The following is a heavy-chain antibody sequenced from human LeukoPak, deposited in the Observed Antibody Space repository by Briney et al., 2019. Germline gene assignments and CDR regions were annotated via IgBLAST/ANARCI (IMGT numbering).Heavy chain of an antibody. J-gene: IGHJ4*02. Sequence: SETLSLTCTVSGGSISSYYWSWIRQPPGKGLEWIGYIYYSGSTNYNPSLKSRVTISVDTSENQFSLKLSSVTAADTAVYYCARGSSGYYFYYFDYWGQGTLVTVSS. CDR3: ARGSSGYYFYYFDY. D-gene: IGHD3-22*01. CDR1: GGSISSYY. V-gene: IGHV4-59*08. CDR2: IYYSGST.